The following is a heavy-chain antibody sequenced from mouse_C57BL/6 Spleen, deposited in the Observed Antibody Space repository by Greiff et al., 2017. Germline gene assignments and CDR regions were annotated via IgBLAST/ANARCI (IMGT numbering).Heavy chain of an antibody. CDR3: ARWATVVATRECMDY. J-gene: IGHJ4*01. V-gene: IGHV14-2*01. CDR2: IDPEDGET. D-gene: IGHD1-1*01. CDR1: GFNIKDYY. Sequence: VQLQQSGAELVKPGASVKLSCTASGFNIKDYYMHWVKQRTEQGLEWIGRIDPEDGETKYAPKFQGKATITADTSSNPAYLQLSSLTSEDTAVYYCARWATVVATRECMDYWGQGTSVTVSS.